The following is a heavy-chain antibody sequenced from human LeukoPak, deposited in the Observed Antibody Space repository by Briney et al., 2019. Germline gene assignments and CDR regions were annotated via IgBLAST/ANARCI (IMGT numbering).Heavy chain of an antibody. Sequence: SETLSLTCAVYGGSFSGYYWSWIRQPPGKGLEWIGEINHSGSTNYNPSLKSRVTISVDTSKNQFSLKLSSVTAADTAVYYCARLSGWFHNWFDPWGQGTLVTVSS. V-gene: IGHV4-34*01. D-gene: IGHD6-19*01. J-gene: IGHJ5*02. CDR1: GGSFSGYY. CDR3: ARLSGWFHNWFDP. CDR2: INHSGST.